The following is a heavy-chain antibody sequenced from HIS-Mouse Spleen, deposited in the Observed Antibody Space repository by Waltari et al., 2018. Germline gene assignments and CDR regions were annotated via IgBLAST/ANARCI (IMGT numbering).Heavy chain of an antibody. V-gene: IGHV4-39*07. CDR1: GGSISSSSYF. CDR2: IYYSGST. CDR3: ASGVVVAATAVHFDY. Sequence: QLQLQESGPGLVKPSETLSLTCTVSGGSISSSSYFWGWIRPPPGKGLEWIGRIYYSGSTYYNPSLKSRVTISVDTSKNQFSLKLSSVTAADTAVYYCASGVVVAATAVHFDYWGQGTLVTVSS. D-gene: IGHD2-15*01. J-gene: IGHJ4*02.